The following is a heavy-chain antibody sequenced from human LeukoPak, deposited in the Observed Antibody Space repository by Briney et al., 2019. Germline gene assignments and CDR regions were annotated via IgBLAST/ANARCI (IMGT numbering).Heavy chain of an antibody. V-gene: IGHV3-53*01. CDR3: ARAMYYYDSSGYYFDY. J-gene: IGHJ4*02. Sequence: GGSLRLSCAASGFTVSSIYMSWVRQAPGKGLEWVSVIYSGGSTYYADSVKGRFTISRDNSKNTLYLQMNSLRAEDTAVYYCARAMYYYDSSGYYFDYWGQGTLVTVSS. D-gene: IGHD3-22*01. CDR1: GFTVSSIY. CDR2: IYSGGST.